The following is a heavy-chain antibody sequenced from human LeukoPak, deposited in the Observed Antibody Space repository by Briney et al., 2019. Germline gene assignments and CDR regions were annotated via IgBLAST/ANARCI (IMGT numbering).Heavy chain of an antibody. CDR3: ARGPICTMVRGVHY. CDR1: GGSFSGYY. J-gene: IGHJ4*02. CDR2: INRSGST. V-gene: IGHV4-34*01. D-gene: IGHD3-10*01. Sequence: KPSETLSLTCAVYGGSFSGYYWSWIRQPPGKGLEWIGEINRSGSTNYNPSLKSRVTISVDTSKNQFSLKLSSVTAADTAVYYCARGPICTMVRGVHYWGQGTLVTVSS.